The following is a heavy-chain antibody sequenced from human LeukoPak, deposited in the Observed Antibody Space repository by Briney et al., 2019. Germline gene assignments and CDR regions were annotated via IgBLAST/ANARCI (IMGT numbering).Heavy chain of an antibody. J-gene: IGHJ3*02. CDR3: ARANYRFDWLLDDSFGAFDI. Sequence: GGSLRLSCAASGFTFSSYSMNWVRQAPGKGLEWVSSISSSSSYINYADSVKGRFTISRDNAKNSLYLQMNSLRAEDTAVYYCARANYRFDWLLDDSFGAFDIWGQGTMVTVSS. V-gene: IGHV3-21*01. CDR2: ISSSSSYI. CDR1: GFTFSSYS. D-gene: IGHD3-9*01.